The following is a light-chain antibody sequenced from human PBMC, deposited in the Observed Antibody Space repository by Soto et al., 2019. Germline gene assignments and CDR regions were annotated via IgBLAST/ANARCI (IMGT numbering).Light chain of an antibody. CDR1: KIGTKG. Sequence: SYELTQPPSVSVAPGQTATLTCGGDKIGTKGVHWYQQQPGQAPVVVVYDDSDRPSGIPERFSGSGSGNTATLTITRVEAGDEADYYCQVWDRTATVVFGGGTKLTVL. V-gene: IGLV3-21*02. CDR2: DDS. J-gene: IGLJ2*01. CDR3: QVWDRTATVV.